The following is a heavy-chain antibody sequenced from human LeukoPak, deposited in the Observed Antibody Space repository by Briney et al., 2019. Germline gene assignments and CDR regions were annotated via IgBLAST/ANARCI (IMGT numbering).Heavy chain of an antibody. D-gene: IGHD1-26*01. V-gene: IGHV4-31*03. CDR1: GGSISSGGYY. CDR2: IYYSGST. J-gene: IGHJ4*02. CDR3: AAYSGSSYFDY. Sequence: SETLSLTCTVSGGSISSGGYYWSWIRQHPGKGLEWIGYIYYSGSTYYNPSLKSRVTISVDMSKNQFSLKLSSVTAADTAVYYCAAYSGSSYFDYWGQGTLVTVSS.